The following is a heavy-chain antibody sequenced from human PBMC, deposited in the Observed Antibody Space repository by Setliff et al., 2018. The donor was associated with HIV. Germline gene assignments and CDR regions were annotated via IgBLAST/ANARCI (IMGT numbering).Heavy chain of an antibody. Sequence: GESLKISCAASGFTFSNAWMSWVRQAPGKGLEWVGRIKSKTNGGTTDYPAPVKGRFTISRDDSKNTLYLQMNSLKSEDTAVYYCTTEGYSYGHHAFDIWGQGTMVTVSS. CDR1: GFTFSNAW. CDR3: TTEGYSYGHHAFDI. CDR2: IKSKTNGGTT. J-gene: IGHJ3*02. D-gene: IGHD5-18*01. V-gene: IGHV3-15*01.